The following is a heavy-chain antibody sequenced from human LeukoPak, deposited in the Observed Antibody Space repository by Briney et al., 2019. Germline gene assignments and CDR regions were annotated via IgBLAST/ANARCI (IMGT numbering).Heavy chain of an antibody. CDR1: GYTFTSYG. D-gene: IGHD4-17*01. V-gene: IGHV1-18*01. J-gene: IGHJ4*02. CDR2: ISAYNGNT. CDR3: ARDDYGDYDPFGSFDY. Sequence: GASVEVSCKASGYTFTSYGISWVRQAPGQGLEWMGWISAYNGNTNYAQKLQGRVTMTTDTSTSTAYMELRSLRSDDTAVYYCARDDYGDYDPFGSFDYWGQGTLVTVSS.